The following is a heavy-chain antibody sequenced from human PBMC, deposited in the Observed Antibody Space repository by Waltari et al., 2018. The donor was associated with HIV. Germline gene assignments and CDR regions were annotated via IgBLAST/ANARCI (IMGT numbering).Heavy chain of an antibody. CDR2: IYYSGST. J-gene: IGHJ3*02. D-gene: IGHD4-17*01. CDR3: ARDRLSATTVVTPGGFDI. CDR1: GGSVSSGSYY. V-gene: IGHV4-61*01. Sequence: QVQLQESGPGLVKPSETLSLTCTVSGGSVSSGSYYWSWIRQPPGKGLEWIGYIYYSGSTNDNPSLKSRVTISVDTSKNQCSLKLSSVTAADTAVYYCARDRLSATTVVTPGGFDIWGQGTMVTVSS.